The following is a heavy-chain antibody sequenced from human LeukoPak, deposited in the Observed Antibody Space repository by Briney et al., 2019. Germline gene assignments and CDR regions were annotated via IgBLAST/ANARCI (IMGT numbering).Heavy chain of an antibody. CDR2: ISSSGSTI. Sequence: GGSLRLSCAASGFTFSSYEMNWVRQAPGKGLEWVSYISSSGSTIYYADSVKGRFTISRDNAKNSLYLQMNSLRAEDTAVYYCARDRIQLWHFDYWGQGTLVIVSS. CDR3: ARDRIQLWHFDY. CDR1: GFTFSSYE. V-gene: IGHV3-48*03. D-gene: IGHD5-18*01. J-gene: IGHJ4*02.